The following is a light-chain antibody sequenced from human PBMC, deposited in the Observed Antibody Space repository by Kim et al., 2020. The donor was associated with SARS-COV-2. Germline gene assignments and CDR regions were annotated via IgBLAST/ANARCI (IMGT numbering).Light chain of an antibody. CDR1: LGIASR. J-gene: IGKJ2*01. V-gene: IGKV1-12*01. Sequence: SASVGYRVTITCRSSLGIASRLAWYQQKPGRAPKLLIYASYTLQTGVPSRFSGSGSGTDFTLTINSLQPEDFATYYCQQANSFPYTFGQGTKLEI. CDR3: QQANSFPYT. CDR2: ASY.